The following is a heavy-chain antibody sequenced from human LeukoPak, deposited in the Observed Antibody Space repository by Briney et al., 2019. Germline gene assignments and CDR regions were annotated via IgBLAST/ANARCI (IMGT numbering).Heavy chain of an antibody. CDR2: ISGSGGST. Sequence: PGGSLRLSCAASGFTFSSYAMSWVRQAPGKGLEWVSTISGSGGSTYYADSVKGRFTISRDNSKNTLYLQMNSLRAEDTAIYYCAKGPFFYYDASGYNYFDLWGQGTLVTVSS. CDR1: GFTFSSYA. CDR3: AKGPFFYYDASGYNYFDL. V-gene: IGHV3-23*01. J-gene: IGHJ4*02. D-gene: IGHD3-22*01.